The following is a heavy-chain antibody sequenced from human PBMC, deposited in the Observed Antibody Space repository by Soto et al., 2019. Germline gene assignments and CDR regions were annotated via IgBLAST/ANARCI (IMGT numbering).Heavy chain of an antibody. V-gene: IGHV1-24*01. J-gene: IGHJ4*02. CDR1: GYTLTELS. Sequence: ASVKVSCKVSGYTLTELSMHWVRQAPGKGLEWMGGFDPEDGETIYAQKFKGRVTMTEDTSTDTAYMELSSLRSEDTAVYYCATLLSNYDSSGYYQPNYYFDYWGQGTLVTVSS. CDR2: FDPEDGET. D-gene: IGHD3-22*01. CDR3: ATLLSNYDSSGYYQPNYYFDY.